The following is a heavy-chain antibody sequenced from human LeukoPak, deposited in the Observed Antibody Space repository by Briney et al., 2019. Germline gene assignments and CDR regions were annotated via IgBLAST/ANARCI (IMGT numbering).Heavy chain of an antibody. D-gene: IGHD1-1*01. CDR2: INPSGGST. V-gene: IGHV1-46*01. CDR1: GYTFIRYY. CDR3: ARDRIAGTRGDYGMDV. J-gene: IGHJ6*02. Sequence: ASVKVSCKASGYTFIRYYMHWVRQAPGQGLEWMGIINPSGGSTSYAQKFQGRVTMTRDTSTSTVYMELSSLRSEDTAVYYCARDRIAGTRGDYGMDVWGQGTTVTVSS.